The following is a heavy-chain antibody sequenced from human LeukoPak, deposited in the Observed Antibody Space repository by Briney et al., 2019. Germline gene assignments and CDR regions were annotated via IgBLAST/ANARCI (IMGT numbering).Heavy chain of an antibody. Sequence: SETLSLTCAVYGGSFSGYYWSWIRQPPGKGLEWIGEINHSESTNYNPSLKSRVTISVDTSKNQFSLKLSSVTAADTAVYYCARGLGYCSSTSCIPGWFDPWGQGTLVTVSS. V-gene: IGHV4-34*01. D-gene: IGHD2-2*01. CDR2: INHSEST. CDR3: ARGLGYCSSTSCIPGWFDP. CDR1: GGSFSGYY. J-gene: IGHJ5*02.